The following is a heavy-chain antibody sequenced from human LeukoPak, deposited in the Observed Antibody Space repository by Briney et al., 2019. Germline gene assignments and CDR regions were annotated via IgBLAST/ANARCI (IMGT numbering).Heavy chain of an antibody. CDR1: GYSFTNYW. CDR3: ARRQANTAYFEY. V-gene: IGHV5-51*01. Sequence: GESLKIYCKGSGYSFTNYWIGWVRQMPGKGLEWMGIIYPGDSDTRYSPSFQGQVTISADKSINTAYLQWSSLKASDTAIYYCARRQANTAYFEYWGQGTLVTVSS. CDR2: IYPGDSDT. D-gene: IGHD1/OR15-1a*01. J-gene: IGHJ4*02.